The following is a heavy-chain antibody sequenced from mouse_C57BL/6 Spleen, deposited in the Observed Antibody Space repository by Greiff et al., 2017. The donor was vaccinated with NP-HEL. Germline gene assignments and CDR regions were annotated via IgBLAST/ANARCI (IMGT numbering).Heavy chain of an antibody. CDR2: IYPGDGDT. V-gene: IGHV1-82*01. CDR3: ARVPIYHGGFAY. D-gene: IGHD6-5*01. CDR1: GYAFSSSW. Sequence: QVQLQQSGPELVKPGASVKISCKASGYAFSSSWMNWVKQRPGKGLEWIGRIYPGDGDTNYNGKFKGKATLTADKSSSTAYMQPSSLTSEDSAVYFCARVPIYHGGFAYWGQGTLVTVSA. J-gene: IGHJ3*01.